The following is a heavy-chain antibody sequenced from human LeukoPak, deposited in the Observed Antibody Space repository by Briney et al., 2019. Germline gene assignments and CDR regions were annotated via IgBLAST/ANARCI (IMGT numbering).Heavy chain of an antibody. CDR2: MNPNSGNT. D-gene: IGHD2-2*01. CDR1: GYTFTSYD. Sequence: ASVKVSCKASGYTFTSYDINWVRQATGQGLEWMGWMNPNSGNTGYAQKFQGRVTITRNTSISTAYMELSSLRSEDTAVYYCARGPTIVVVPAAKGDWFDPWGQGTLVTVSS. V-gene: IGHV1-8*03. CDR3: ARGPTIVVVPAAKGDWFDP. J-gene: IGHJ5*02.